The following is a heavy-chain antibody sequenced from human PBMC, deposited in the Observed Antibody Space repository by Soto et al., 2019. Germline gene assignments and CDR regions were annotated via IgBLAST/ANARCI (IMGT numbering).Heavy chain of an antibody. CDR3: ARDGGEILSRRGYGMDV. V-gene: IGHV4-31*03. D-gene: IGHD3-16*01. CDR1: GGSISSGGYY. CDR2: IYYSGST. J-gene: IGHJ6*02. Sequence: QVQLQESGPGLVKPSQTLSLTCTVSGGSISSGGYYWSWIRQHPGKGLEWIGYIYYSGSTYYNPSLKSRVTLSGDTSKTQFPLKLRSVTAADTAVYYCARDGGEILSRRGYGMDVWGHGTAVTVSS.